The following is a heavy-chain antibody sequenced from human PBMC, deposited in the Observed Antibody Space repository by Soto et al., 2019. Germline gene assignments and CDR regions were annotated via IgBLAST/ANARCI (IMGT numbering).Heavy chain of an antibody. D-gene: IGHD2-2*01. CDR3: ARGVPAAMSDYYYYYYMDV. V-gene: IGHV1-46*01. CDR1: GYTFTSYY. CDR2: INPSLGIA. Sequence: ASVQVSCKASGYTFTSYYMHWVRQAPGQGLEWMGIINPSLGIANCAQKFQGRVTITTDKSTSTAYMELSSLRSEDTAVYYCARGVPAAMSDYYYYYYMDVWGKGTTVTVPS. J-gene: IGHJ6*03.